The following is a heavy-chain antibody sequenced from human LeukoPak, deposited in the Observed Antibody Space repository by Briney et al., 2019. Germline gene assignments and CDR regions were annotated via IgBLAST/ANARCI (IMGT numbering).Heavy chain of an antibody. Sequence: GGPLRLSCAASGFTFSSYSMNWVRQAPGKGLEWVSSISSSSSYIYYADSVKGRFTISRDNSKNTLYLQMNSLRAEDTAVYYCARRAANYYYYYMDVWGKGTTVTISS. CDR2: ISSSSSYI. CDR1: GFTFSSYS. J-gene: IGHJ6*03. D-gene: IGHD2-15*01. CDR3: ARRAANYYYYYMDV. V-gene: IGHV3-21*04.